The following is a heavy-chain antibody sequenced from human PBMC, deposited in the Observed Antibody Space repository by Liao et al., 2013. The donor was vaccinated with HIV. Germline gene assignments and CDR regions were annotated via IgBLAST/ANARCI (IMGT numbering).Heavy chain of an antibody. V-gene: IGHV4-61*02. Sequence: QVQLQESGPGLVKPSQTLSLTCTVSGGSISSGSYYWSWIRQPAGKGLEWIGRFYTSGSTNYNPSLKSRVTISVDTSKNQFSLNLSSVTAADTAVYYCASGYYYRADIWGQGTNGHRLF. D-gene: IGHD3-22*01. J-gene: IGHJ3*02. CDR1: GGSISSGSYY. CDR2: FYTSGST. CDR3: ASGYYYRADI.